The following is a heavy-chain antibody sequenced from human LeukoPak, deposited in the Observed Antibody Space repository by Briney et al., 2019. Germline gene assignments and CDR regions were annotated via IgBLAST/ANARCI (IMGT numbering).Heavy chain of an antibody. V-gene: IGHV3-23*01. J-gene: IGHJ4*02. CDR2: IKSSGDST. CDR1: GFTFSNYA. CDR3: AHGVFCTSSLCRLIEY. D-gene: IGHD2-8*01. Sequence: GGSLRLSCAASGFTFSNYAMSWVRQAPGKGLEWVSTIKSSGDSTFYADSVKGRFTISRDNSKNTLYLQMNSLRAEDTALYYCAHGVFCTSSLCRLIEYWGQGTLVTVSS.